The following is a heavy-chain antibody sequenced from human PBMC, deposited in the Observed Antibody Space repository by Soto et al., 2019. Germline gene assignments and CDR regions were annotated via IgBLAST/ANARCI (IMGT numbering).Heavy chain of an antibody. CDR1: GFTFSSYS. CDR3: ARAKSLEYNWFDT. Sequence: EVQLVESGGGLVQPGGSLRLSCTASGFTFSSYSIKWVRQAPGQGLEWISYISSTSATIYYAESVRGRFTVSRDNANNSVYLQMNSLRAEDTAVYFCARAKSLEYNWFDTWGQGTPVTVSS. V-gene: IGHV3-48*01. J-gene: IGHJ5*02. CDR2: ISSTSATI.